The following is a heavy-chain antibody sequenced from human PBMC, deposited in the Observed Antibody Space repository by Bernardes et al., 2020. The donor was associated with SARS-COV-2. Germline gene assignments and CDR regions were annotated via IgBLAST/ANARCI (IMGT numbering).Heavy chain of an antibody. Sequence: GSLRLSCAASGFNFRGYTMSWVRQAPGKGLEWVAAVSDSGDNTYYADSVKGRFVISRDNSKNTVSMEMNNLRAEDTAIYYCAKDDFCPSAGCAFDSWGQGTMVAVSS. J-gene: IGHJ3*01. D-gene: IGHD3-3*01. CDR1: GFNFRGYT. CDR3: AKDDFCPSAGCAFDS. CDR2: VSDSGDNT. V-gene: IGHV3-23*01.